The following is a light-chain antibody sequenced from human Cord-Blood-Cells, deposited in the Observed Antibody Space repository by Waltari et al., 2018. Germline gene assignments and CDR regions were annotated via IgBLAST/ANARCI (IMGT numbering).Light chain of an antibody. CDR1: SSNIGAGSD. Sequence: QSVLTQPPSVSGAPGQRVTISCTGSSSNIGAGSDVDWYQQLPGTAPKPLIYGNSNRPSGVPDRFSGSKSGTSASLAITGLQAEDEADYYCQSYDSSLSGWVFGGGTKLTVL. V-gene: IGLV1-40*01. CDR3: QSYDSSLSGWV. J-gene: IGLJ3*02. CDR2: GNS.